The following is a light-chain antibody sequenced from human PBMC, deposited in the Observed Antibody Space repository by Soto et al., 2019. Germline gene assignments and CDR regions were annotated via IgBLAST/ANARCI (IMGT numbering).Light chain of an antibody. CDR3: QQYGSSGT. Sequence: EIVLTQSPCTLALSPGERATLSCRASQSVSSSYLAWYQQKPGQAPSLLIYGASNRATGIPDRLSGSGSGTDFTLTISRLEPEDFAVYYCQQYGSSGTFGQGTKVDIK. CDR2: GAS. CDR1: QSVSSSY. J-gene: IGKJ1*01. V-gene: IGKV3-20*01.